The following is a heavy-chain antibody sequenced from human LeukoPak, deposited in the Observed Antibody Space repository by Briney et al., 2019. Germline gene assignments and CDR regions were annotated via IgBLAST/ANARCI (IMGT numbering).Heavy chain of an antibody. CDR1: GFTFRSYT. CDR2: VSGGSDYI. J-gene: IGHJ5*02. Sequence: GGSLRLSCAASGFTFRSYTMNWVRQAPGRGLEWVSSVSGGSDYIYQADSVKGRFAISRDNAKNSLYPQMNSLRVEDTGVYYCARAYTSSWYWFDPWGQGTLVTVSS. D-gene: IGHD6-13*01. CDR3: ARAYTSSWYWFDP. V-gene: IGHV3-21*03.